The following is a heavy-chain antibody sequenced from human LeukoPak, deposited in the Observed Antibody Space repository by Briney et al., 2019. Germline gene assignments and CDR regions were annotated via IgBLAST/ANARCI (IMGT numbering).Heavy chain of an antibody. CDR2: IFYSGGT. CDR1: GGSINTPNYY. CDR3: AAAVVVVAATWFDP. Sequence: SETLSLTSTVSGGSINTPNYYWGWIRQTPGKGLEWIGNIFYSGGTYYSPSLTSRVTISLDTSRNQFSLKLNSVTAADTAVYYCAAAVVVVAATWFDPWGQGTLVTISS. D-gene: IGHD2-15*01. V-gene: IGHV4-39*07. J-gene: IGHJ5*02.